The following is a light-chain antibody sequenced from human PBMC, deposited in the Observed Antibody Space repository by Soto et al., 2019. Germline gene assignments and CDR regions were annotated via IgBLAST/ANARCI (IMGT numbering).Light chain of an antibody. CDR1: QSVSSN. V-gene: IGKV3-15*01. J-gene: IGKJ1*01. Sequence: EIVMTQSPATLSVSPGERATLSCRASQSVSSNLAWYQQKPGQAPRLPIYGASTRATGIPARFSGSGSGTEFTLTISSLQSEDFAVYYCQQYNNWPPTWTFGQGPKVEIK. CDR2: GAS. CDR3: QQYNNWPPTWT.